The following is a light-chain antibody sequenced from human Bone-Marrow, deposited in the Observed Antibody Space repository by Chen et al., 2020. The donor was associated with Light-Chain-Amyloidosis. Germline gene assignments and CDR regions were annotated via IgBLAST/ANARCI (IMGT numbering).Light chain of an antibody. J-gene: IGLJ3*02. CDR1: NIGERN. CDR3: QVWDSSVDHRV. V-gene: IGLV3-21*02. Sequence: SYVLTQPPSVSVAPGQTAEITCGGDNIGERNEEWYQQRASQAPVLVIYDDSDRPSGFPERFSGSNSGNTATLTISRVEAGDEADYYCQVWDSSVDHRVFGGGTKLTVL. CDR2: DDS.